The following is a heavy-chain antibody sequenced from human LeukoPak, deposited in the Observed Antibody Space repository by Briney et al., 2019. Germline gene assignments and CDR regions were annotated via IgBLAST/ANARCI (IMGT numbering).Heavy chain of an antibody. CDR1: GYSISSGYY. CDR2: IYHSGST. Sequence: SETLSLTCTVSGYSISSGYYWGWIRQPPGKGLEWIGTIYHSGSTYYNPSLKSRVTISVDTSENQFSLKLSSVTAAGTAVYYCATATDQWELLALDYWGQGTLVTVSS. D-gene: IGHD1-26*01. CDR3: ATATDQWELLALDY. V-gene: IGHV4-38-2*02. J-gene: IGHJ4*02.